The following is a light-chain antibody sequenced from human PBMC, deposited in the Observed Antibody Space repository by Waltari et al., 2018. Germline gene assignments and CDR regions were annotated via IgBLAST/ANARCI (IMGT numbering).Light chain of an antibody. J-gene: IGLJ1*01. CDR1: SSDVGAYNY. CDR3: SSYANTFHYV. Sequence: QSALTQPASVSGSPGQSITISCAGTSSDVGAYNYVSWYQQYPGRAPTLLIYDVSKWPAGVLNPCSGSKSGNTASLTISGIQAEDEADYFCSSYANTFHYVFGTGTKVTVL. V-gene: IGLV2-14*03. CDR2: DVS.